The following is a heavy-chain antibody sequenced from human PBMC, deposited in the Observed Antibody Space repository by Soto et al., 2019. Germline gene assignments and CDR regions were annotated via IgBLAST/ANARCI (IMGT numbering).Heavy chain of an antibody. CDR3: AKDGITMVRGGRNYYYYYGMDV. CDR2: ISYDGSNK. CDR1: GFTFSSYG. V-gene: IGHV3-30*18. Sequence: PGGSLRLSCAASGFTFSSYGMHWVRQAPGKGLEWVAVISYDGSNKYYADSVKGRFTISRDNSKNTLYLQMNSLRAEDTAVYYCAKDGITMVRGGRNYYYYYGMDVWGQGTTVTVSS. D-gene: IGHD3-10*01. J-gene: IGHJ6*02.